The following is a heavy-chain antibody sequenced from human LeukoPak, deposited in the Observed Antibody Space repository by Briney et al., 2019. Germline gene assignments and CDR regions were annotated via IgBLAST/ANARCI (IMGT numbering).Heavy chain of an antibody. CDR2: IIPMIGTA. Sequence: GASVKVSCKSSGGTFSSYAISWVRQAPGQGLEWMGGIIPMIGTAHYAQKFQGRVTITRDTSASTVYMELSSLRSEDKAVYYCARGTVATSRDYWGQGTLVTVSS. J-gene: IGHJ4*02. D-gene: IGHD4-17*01. CDR3: ARGTVATSRDY. CDR1: GGTFSSYA. V-gene: IGHV1-69*05.